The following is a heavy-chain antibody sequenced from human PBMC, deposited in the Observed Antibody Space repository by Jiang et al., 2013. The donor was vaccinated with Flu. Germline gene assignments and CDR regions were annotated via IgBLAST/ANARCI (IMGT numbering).Heavy chain of an antibody. V-gene: IGHV6-1*01. J-gene: IGHJ4*02. CDR3: ARDDGIAVAGHFDY. D-gene: IGHD6-19*01. CDR1: GDSVSRNSAA. CDR2: TYYRSKWYN. Sequence: QTLSLTCAISGDSVSRNSAAWNWIRQSPSRGLEWLGRTYYRSKWYNDYAVSVKSRITIKSDTSKNQFSLQLISVTPEDTAVYYCARDDGIAVAGHFDYWGQGTLVTVSP.